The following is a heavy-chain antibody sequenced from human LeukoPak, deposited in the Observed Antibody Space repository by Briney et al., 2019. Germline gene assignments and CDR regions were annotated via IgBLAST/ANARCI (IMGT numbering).Heavy chain of an antibody. J-gene: IGHJ5*02. Sequence: ASVKVSCKASGYTSTSYGISWVRQAPGQGLEWMGWISAYNGNPNYAQKLQGRVTMTTDTSTSTAYMELRSLRSDDTAVYYCAREGTSLNWFDPWGQGTLVTVSS. D-gene: IGHD1-1*01. V-gene: IGHV1-18*01. CDR3: AREGTSLNWFDP. CDR1: GYTSTSYG. CDR2: ISAYNGNP.